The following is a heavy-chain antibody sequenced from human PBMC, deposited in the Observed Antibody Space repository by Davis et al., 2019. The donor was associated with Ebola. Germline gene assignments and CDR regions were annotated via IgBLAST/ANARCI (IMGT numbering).Heavy chain of an antibody. CDR3: ARDGWELVGYYYGMDV. D-gene: IGHD1-26*01. J-gene: IGHJ6*02. CDR2: ISAYNGNT. Sequence: ASVKVSCKASGYTFTSYGISWVRQAPGQGLEWMGWISAYNGNTNYEQKLQGRVTMTTDTSTSTAYMELRSLRSDDTAVYYCARDGWELVGYYYGMDVWGQGTTVTVSS. V-gene: IGHV1-18*01. CDR1: GYTFTSYG.